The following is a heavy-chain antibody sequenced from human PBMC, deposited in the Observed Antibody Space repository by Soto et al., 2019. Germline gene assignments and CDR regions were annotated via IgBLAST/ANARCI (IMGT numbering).Heavy chain of an antibody. CDR1: GFTFTNYA. D-gene: IGHD1-7*01. Sequence: EVQLLESGGGLVQPGGSLRLSCAASGFTFTNYAMSWVRQAPGKGLEWVAGIVGADCVKGRFYADSVKGRFTISRDNSKNTLSLQMNSLRAEDTAVYYCAKARLELRPSSFDYWGQGTLVTVSS. J-gene: IGHJ4*02. V-gene: IGHV3-23*01. CDR2: IVGADCVKGR. CDR3: AKARLELRPSSFDY.